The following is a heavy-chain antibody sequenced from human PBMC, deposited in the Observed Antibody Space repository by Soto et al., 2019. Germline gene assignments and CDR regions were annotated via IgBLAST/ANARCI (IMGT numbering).Heavy chain of an antibody. CDR1: SGSISSSNW. V-gene: IGHV4-4*02. D-gene: IGHD1-1*01. Sequence: QVQLQESGPGLVKPSGTLSLTCAVSSGSISSSNWWSWVRQPPGKGLEWIGEIYHSGSTNYNPSLKRRVTISVEKSKNQFSLKLSSVTAADPAVYYCARGGAETGKRGPLSLDYWGQGTLVTVSS. CDR2: IYHSGST. CDR3: ARGGAETGKRGPLSLDY. J-gene: IGHJ4*02.